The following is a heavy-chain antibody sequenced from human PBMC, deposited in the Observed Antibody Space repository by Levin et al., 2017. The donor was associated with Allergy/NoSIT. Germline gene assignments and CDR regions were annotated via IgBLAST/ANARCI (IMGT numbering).Heavy chain of an antibody. Sequence: ASETLSLTCAVSGGSISTNNWWSWVRQPPGKGLEWIGEIYHSGSTNYNPSLKSRVTISVDKSKNQFSLNLSSVTAADTAVYYCARDYGDPYYFDYWGQGTLVTVSS. CDR2: IYHSGST. CDR3: ARDYGDPYYFDY. J-gene: IGHJ4*02. D-gene: IGHD4-17*01. CDR1: GGSISTNNW. V-gene: IGHV4-4*02.